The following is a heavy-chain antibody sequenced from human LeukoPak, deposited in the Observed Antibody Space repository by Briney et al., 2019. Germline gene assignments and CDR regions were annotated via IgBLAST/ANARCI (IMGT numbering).Heavy chain of an antibody. D-gene: IGHD5-24*01. J-gene: IGHJ6*02. CDR3: ARGGGRWLQLSVADYYGMDV. CDR1: GGTFSSYA. V-gene: IGHV1-69*04. CDR2: IIPVLGIT. Sequence: ASVKVSCKASGGTFSSYAISWVRQAPGQGLEWMGRIIPVLGITNYAQKFQGRVTITVDKSTSTADMELSSLRSEDTAVYYCARGGGRWLQLSVADYYGMDVWGRGTTVTVSS.